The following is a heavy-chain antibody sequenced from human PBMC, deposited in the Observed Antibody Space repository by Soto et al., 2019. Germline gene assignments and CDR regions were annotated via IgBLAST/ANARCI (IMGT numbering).Heavy chain of an antibody. CDR2: TRNKANSYTT. J-gene: IGHJ4*02. CDR1: GFTFSDYY. D-gene: IGHD1-26*01. CDR3: ARDTGGSYDF. Sequence: EVQLVESGGGLVQPGGSLRLSCAAPGFTFSDYYMDWVRQLPGKGLEWVGRTRNKANSYTTEYAPSVKGRFTISRHDSEDSMFLQVNSLKTEDTAVYYCARDTGGSYDFWGQGALVTVSS. V-gene: IGHV3-72*01.